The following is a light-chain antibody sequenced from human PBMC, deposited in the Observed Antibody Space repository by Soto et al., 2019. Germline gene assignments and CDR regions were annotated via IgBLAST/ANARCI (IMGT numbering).Light chain of an antibody. Sequence: EIVMTQSPATLSVSPGGRATLSCRASESVSDNLAWYQQKPGQPPRLLIYGASTRATGIPARFSGSGSGTEFTLTISSLQSADFAVYYCQQYDTWPPMYTFGQGTNLEIK. CDR1: ESVSDN. CDR3: QQYDTWPPMYT. J-gene: IGKJ2*01. V-gene: IGKV3-15*01. CDR2: GAS.